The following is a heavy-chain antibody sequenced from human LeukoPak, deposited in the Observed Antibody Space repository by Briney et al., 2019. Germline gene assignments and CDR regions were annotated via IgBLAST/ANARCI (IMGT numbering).Heavy chain of an antibody. CDR1: GFTFSTYS. Sequence: GGSLRLSCAASGFTFSTYSMTWVRQAPGKGLEWVSSISGSSSYIYYADSVKGRFTISRDNAKNSLYLQMNSLRDEDTAVYYCAREGSSSSWYSIYYYYYGMDVWGQGTTVTVSS. V-gene: IGHV3-21*01. CDR2: ISGSSSYI. D-gene: IGHD6-13*01. CDR3: AREGSSSSWYSIYYYYYGMDV. J-gene: IGHJ6*02.